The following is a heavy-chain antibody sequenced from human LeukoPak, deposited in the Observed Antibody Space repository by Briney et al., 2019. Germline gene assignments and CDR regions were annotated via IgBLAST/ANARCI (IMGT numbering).Heavy chain of an antibody. J-gene: IGHJ4*02. D-gene: IGHD3-22*01. CDR3: AKDYYYDSSGYSY. V-gene: IGHV3-23*01. CDR2: ISNNGGYT. CDR1: GFTFSSSA. Sequence: PGGSLRLSCAASGFTFSSSAMSWVRQAPGKGLEWVSAISNNGGYTYYADSVKGRFTISRDNSKNTLYLQMNSLRAEDTAVYYCAKDYYYDSSGYSYWGQGTLVTVSS.